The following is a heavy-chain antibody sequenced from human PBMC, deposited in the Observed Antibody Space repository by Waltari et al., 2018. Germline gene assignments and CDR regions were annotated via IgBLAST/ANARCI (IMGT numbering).Heavy chain of an antibody. V-gene: IGHV3-13*01. Sequence: EVHLVESGGGLVQPGGSLRLSCAASGFPFSTYDVHWVRQTTGKRLEWVSAMGAAGDAYKLHSVRGRFTISRDNAKNSFYLQMNSLRAEDTAVYYCACPLRRYYFDYWGQGTLVTVSS. CDR3: ACPLRRYYFDY. J-gene: IGHJ4*02. CDR2: MGAAGDA. CDR1: GFPFSTYD. D-gene: IGHD5-12*01.